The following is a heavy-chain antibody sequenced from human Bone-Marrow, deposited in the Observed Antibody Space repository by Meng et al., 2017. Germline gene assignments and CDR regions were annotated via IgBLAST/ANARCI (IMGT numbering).Heavy chain of an antibody. CDR2: INSDGSST. D-gene: IGHD3-22*01. CDR3: ARALSSGYVDY. CDR1: GFTFSRYW. Sequence: EVELVESGGGLVMPGGSLRLSCAASGFTFSRYWMHWVRQAPGKGLVWVSRINSDGSSTSYADSVKGRFTISRDNSKNTLYLQMNSLRAEDTAVYYCARALSSGYVDYWGQGTLVTVSS. V-gene: IGHV3-74*01. J-gene: IGHJ4*02.